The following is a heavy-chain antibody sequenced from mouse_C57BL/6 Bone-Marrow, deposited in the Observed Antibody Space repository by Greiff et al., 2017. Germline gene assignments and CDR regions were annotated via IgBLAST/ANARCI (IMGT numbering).Heavy chain of an antibody. V-gene: IGHV1-74*01. D-gene: IGHD1-1*01. CDR2: LHPSDSDT. CDR1: GYTFTSYW. CDR3: EISDGSSTHMDY. J-gene: IGHJ2*01. Sequence: QVQLQQPGAELVKPGASVKVSCKASGYTFTSYWMHWVKQRPGQGLEWIGRLHPSDSDTNSNQQFKGKATLTVDKSSSPAYMQLSSLTSEDSAVYYCEISDGSSTHMDYWGQGTTLTVSS.